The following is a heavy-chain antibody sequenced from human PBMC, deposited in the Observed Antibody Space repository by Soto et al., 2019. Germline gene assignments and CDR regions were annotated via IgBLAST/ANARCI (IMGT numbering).Heavy chain of an antibody. V-gene: IGHV1-18*01. CDR1: GYTFTNYA. D-gene: IGHD2-15*01. J-gene: IGHJ4*01. CDR2: CSPATGDT. Sequence: QVHLVQSGAEVKEPGASVKVSCQASGYTFTNYAISCVRQAPGQGLDWMGWCSPATGDTDQVQGFQDRVTMPIDTTTNTANMEMRSLGTDDTAVYYCARCYCSIGSCYACWHLELWCPGTLVTVSS. CDR3: ARCYCSIGSCYACWHLEL.